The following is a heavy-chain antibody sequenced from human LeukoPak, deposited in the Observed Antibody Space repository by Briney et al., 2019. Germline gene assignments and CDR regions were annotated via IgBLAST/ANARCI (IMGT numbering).Heavy chain of an antibody. CDR3: ARDTSATGGIGAFDI. Sequence: GGSLRLSCAASGFTFDDYGMSWARQAPGKGLEWVSGINWNGGSTGYADSVKGRFTISRDHAKNSLYLQMNSLRAEDTALYYCARDTSATGGIGAFDIWGQGTMVTVSS. CDR1: GFTFDDYG. J-gene: IGHJ3*02. V-gene: IGHV3-20*04. CDR2: INWNGGST. D-gene: IGHD3-16*01.